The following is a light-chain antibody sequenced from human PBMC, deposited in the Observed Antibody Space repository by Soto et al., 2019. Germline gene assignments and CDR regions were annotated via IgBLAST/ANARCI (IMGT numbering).Light chain of an antibody. CDR2: WAS. CDR1: QSVFYTPNNRNY. Sequence: DIVMTQSPDSLSVSLGERATINCRSSQSVFYTPNNRNYLGWYQQRPGQPPKLLIYWASIRESGVPDRFSGSGSGTDFTLTIDSLQAEDVAVYFCHQYYRSPYTFCQGTKLEIK. J-gene: IGKJ2*01. CDR3: HQYYRSPYT. V-gene: IGKV4-1*01.